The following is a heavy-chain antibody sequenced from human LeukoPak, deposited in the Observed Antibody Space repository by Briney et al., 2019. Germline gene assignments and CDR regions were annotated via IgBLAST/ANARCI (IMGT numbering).Heavy chain of an antibody. CDR2: IWYDGSKK. D-gene: IGHD6-19*01. CDR1: GFIFSNYG. Sequence: GGSLRLSCAASGFIFSNYGMHWVRQAPGKGLEWVAVIWYDGSKKYYADSVKGRFAISRDDSKNTLYLQMNSLRAEDTAVYYCARVYSSGWADFDYWGQGTLVTVSS. V-gene: IGHV3-33*01. CDR3: ARVYSSGWADFDY. J-gene: IGHJ4*02.